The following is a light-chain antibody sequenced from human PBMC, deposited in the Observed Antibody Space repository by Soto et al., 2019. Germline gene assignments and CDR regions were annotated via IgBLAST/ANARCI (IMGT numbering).Light chain of an antibody. J-gene: IGLJ3*02. CDR3: NSYTRSATWV. CDR1: SSDVGGYNF. Sequence: QSALTQPRSVSGSPGQSVTISCTGTSSDVGGYNFVSWYQHHPGKAPKLIIYDVSFRPSGVSSRFSGSKSGNTASLTVSGLQAEDEAYYYCNSYTRSATWVFGGGTKLTVL. CDR2: DVS. V-gene: IGLV2-11*01.